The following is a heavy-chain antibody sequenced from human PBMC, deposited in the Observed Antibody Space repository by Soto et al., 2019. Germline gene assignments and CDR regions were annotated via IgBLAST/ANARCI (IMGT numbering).Heavy chain of an antibody. CDR2: ISGSGGST. CDR3: AKLLLPSRDYGDYVSYFDY. Sequence: GGSLRLSCAASGFTFSSYAMSWVRQAPGKGLEWVSAISGSGGSTYYADSVKGRFTISRDNSKNTLYLQMNSLRAEDTAVYYCAKLLLPSRDYGDYVSYFDYWGQGTLVTVSS. J-gene: IGHJ4*02. CDR1: GFTFSSYA. D-gene: IGHD4-17*01. V-gene: IGHV3-23*01.